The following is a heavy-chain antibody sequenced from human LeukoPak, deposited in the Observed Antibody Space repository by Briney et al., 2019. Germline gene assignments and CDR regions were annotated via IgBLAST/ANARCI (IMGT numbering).Heavy chain of an antibody. Sequence: GRSLRLSCAASGFTFSNYAMNWVRQAPGMGLEWVSSLSSGGTGAYYADSVKGRFTISRDNSKSTLYLQMNSLRVEDTAVYFCAKAASGSYRPDYWGQGTLVTVSS. D-gene: IGHD3-22*01. V-gene: IGHV3-23*01. CDR2: LSSGGTGA. CDR3: AKAASGSYRPDY. J-gene: IGHJ4*02. CDR1: GFTFSNYA.